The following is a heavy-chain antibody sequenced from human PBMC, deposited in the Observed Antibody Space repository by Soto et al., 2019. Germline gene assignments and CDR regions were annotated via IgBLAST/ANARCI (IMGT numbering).Heavy chain of an antibody. J-gene: IGHJ4*02. CDR1: GFSFSSYA. CDR3: AQGSIEYSASVDN. D-gene: IGHD5-12*01. Sequence: EVQLLESGGGLVQPGGSLRLSCAASGFSFSSYAMVWVRQAPGKGLEWVSVISARGGSSYFADSVKGRFTTSRDNSKNVLSLEMNSLRAEDPATYFCAQGSIEYSASVDNWGQGTLV. V-gene: IGHV3-23*01. CDR2: ISARGGSS.